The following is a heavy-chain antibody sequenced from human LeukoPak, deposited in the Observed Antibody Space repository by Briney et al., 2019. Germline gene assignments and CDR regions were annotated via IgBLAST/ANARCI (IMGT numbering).Heavy chain of an antibody. V-gene: IGHV1-69*05. CDR3: ARSLIVPNWFDP. J-gene: IGHJ5*02. CDR1: GGTFSSYA. Sequence: VASVKVSCKASGGTFSSYAISWVRQAPGQGLEWMGRIIPIFGTANYAQKFQGRVTITTDESTSTAYMELSSLRSEDTAVYYCARSLIVPNWFDPWGQGTLVTVS. CDR2: IIPIFGTA. D-gene: IGHD2/OR15-2a*01.